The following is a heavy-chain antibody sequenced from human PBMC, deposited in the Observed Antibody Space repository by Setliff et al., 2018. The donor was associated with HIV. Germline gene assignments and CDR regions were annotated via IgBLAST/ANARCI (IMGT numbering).Heavy chain of an antibody. V-gene: IGHV3-74*01. Sequence: PGESLKISCVASGFTFNSYWMYWVRQAPGKGLVCVSRVNNDGTDTIYADSVKGRFTISRDNAKSTVYLQMNSLRAEDTAVYYCARDQWGYSYGYYYYYYMDVWGKGTTVTVSS. D-gene: IGHD5-18*01. J-gene: IGHJ6*03. CDR1: GFTFNSYW. CDR3: ARDQWGYSYGYYYYYYMDV. CDR2: VNNDGTDT.